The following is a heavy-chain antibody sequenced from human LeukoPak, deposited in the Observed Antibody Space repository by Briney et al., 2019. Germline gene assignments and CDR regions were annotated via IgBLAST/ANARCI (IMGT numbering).Heavy chain of an antibody. CDR3: AKDGAMVPTPNYYYYMDV. D-gene: IGHD5-18*01. J-gene: IGHJ6*03. V-gene: IGHV3-43*02. Sequence: PGGSLRLSCAASGFTFDDYAMHWVRQAPGKGLEWVSLISGDGGSTYYADSVKGRFTISRDNSKNTLYLQMNSLRAEDTAVYYCAKDGAMVPTPNYYYYMDVWGKGTTVTVSS. CDR2: ISGDGGST. CDR1: GFTFDDYA.